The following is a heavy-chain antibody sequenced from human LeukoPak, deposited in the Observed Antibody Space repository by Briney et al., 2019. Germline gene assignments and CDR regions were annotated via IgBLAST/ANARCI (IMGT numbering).Heavy chain of an antibody. CDR3: AKVSWANYFDY. V-gene: IGHV3-23*01. J-gene: IGHJ4*02. CDR1: GFSFSSYA. CDR2: ISGSGGNT. Sequence: GGSLRLSCAASGFSFSSYAMSWVRQAPGRGLEWVSAISGSGGNTYYADSVRGRFTISRDNSKNTLYLQMNSLRAEDTAIYYCAKVSWANYFDYWGQGTLVTVSS. D-gene: IGHD6-13*01.